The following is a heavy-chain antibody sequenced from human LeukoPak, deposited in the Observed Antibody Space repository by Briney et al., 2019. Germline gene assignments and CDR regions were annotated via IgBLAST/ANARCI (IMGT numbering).Heavy chain of an antibody. V-gene: IGHV4-34*01. D-gene: IGHD3-3*01. CDR3: ARAGVWIFGVVNWFDP. Sequence: SETLSLTCAVYGGSFSGYYWSWIRQPPGKGLEWIGEINHSGSTNYNPSLKSRVTISVDTSKNQFSLKLSSATAADTAVYYCARAGVWIFGVVNWFDPWGQGTLVTVSS. J-gene: IGHJ5*02. CDR1: GGSFSGYY. CDR2: INHSGST.